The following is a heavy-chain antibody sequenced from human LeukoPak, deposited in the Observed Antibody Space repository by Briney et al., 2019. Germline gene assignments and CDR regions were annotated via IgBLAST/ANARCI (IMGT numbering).Heavy chain of an antibody. CDR1: GGSISSYY. Sequence: SETLSLTCTVSGGSISSYYWSWIRQPAGKGLEWIGRIYTSGSTNYNPSLKSRVTMSVDTSKNQFSLKLSSVTAADTAVYYCARESRPPAMGYYYYYMDVWGKGTTVTVSS. J-gene: IGHJ6*03. CDR2: IYTSGST. D-gene: IGHD5-18*01. CDR3: ARESRPPAMGYYYYYMDV. V-gene: IGHV4-4*07.